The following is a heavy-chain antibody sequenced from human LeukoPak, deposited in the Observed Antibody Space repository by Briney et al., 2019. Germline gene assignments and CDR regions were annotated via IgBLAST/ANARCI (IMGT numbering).Heavy chain of an antibody. D-gene: IGHD6-13*01. J-gene: IGHJ6*02. V-gene: IGHV3-7*01. CDR1: GFTFSSYW. CDR3: ARDSGVSSSWPFYYYYHGMDV. CDR2: IKQDGSEK. Sequence: GGSLRLSCAASGFTFSSYWMSWVRQAPGKGLEWVANIKQDGSEKYYVDSVKGRFTISRDNAKNSLYLQMNSLRAEDTAVYYCARDSGVSSSWPFYYYYHGMDVWGQGTTVTVSS.